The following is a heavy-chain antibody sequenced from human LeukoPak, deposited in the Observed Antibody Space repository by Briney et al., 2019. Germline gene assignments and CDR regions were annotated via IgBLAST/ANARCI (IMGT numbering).Heavy chain of an antibody. CDR1: GFTFSSFG. D-gene: IGHD3-10*01. CDR3: AKNIGGLDY. V-gene: IGHV3-23*01. CDR2: ISGSDGST. Sequence: PGGSLRLSCAASGFTFSSFGMTWVRQAQAPGKGLEWVSGISGSDGSTYYADSVKGRFTISRDNSKNTLYLQMNSLRAEDTVVYYCAKNIGGLDYWGQGTLVTVSS. J-gene: IGHJ4*02.